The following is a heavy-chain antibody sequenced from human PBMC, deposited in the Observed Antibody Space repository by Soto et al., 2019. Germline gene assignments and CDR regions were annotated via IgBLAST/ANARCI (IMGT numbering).Heavy chain of an antibody. J-gene: IGHJ4*02. CDR3: AKVYGVGTAMVTYYFDY. CDR2: ISGSGGST. V-gene: IGHV3-23*01. CDR1: GFTFSSYA. D-gene: IGHD5-18*01. Sequence: GGSLRLSCAASGFTFSSYAMSWVRQAPGKGLEWVSAISGSGGSTYYADSVKGRFTISRDNSKNTLYLQMNSLRAEDTAVYYCAKVYGVGTAMVTYYFDYWGQGTLVTVSS.